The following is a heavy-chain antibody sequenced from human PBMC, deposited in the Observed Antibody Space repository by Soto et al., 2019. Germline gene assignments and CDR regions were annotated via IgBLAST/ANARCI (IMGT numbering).Heavy chain of an antibody. V-gene: IGHV3-30-3*01. CDR1: GFIFSNYA. CDR3: ASGIVGATTYGMDV. Sequence: GGSLRLSCAASGFIFSNYAIHWVRQAPGKGLEWVAVISYDGSNKYYADSVKGRFTISRDNSKNTLYLQMNSLRAEDTALYYCASGIVGATTYGMDVWGQGTTVTVSS. J-gene: IGHJ6*02. D-gene: IGHD1-26*01. CDR2: ISYDGSNK.